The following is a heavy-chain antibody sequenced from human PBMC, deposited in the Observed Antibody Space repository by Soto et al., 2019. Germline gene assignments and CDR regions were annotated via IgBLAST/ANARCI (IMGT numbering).Heavy chain of an antibody. CDR3: TKEQFFDFWSGYWGANWFDP. D-gene: IGHD3-3*01. CDR1: GFTFNNYA. Sequence: GGSLRLSCAASGFTFNNYAMSWVRQAPGKGLEWVSGISDSGGSTYDADSVKGRFTISRDNSKNTLYLQMNSLRAEDSGVYYCTKEQFFDFWSGYWGANWFDPWGQGTLVTVSS. CDR2: ISDSGGST. V-gene: IGHV3-23*01. J-gene: IGHJ5*02.